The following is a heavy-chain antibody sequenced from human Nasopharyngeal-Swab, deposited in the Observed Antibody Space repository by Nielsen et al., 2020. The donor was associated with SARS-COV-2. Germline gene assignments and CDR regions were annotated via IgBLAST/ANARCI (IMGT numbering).Heavy chain of an antibody. V-gene: IGHV3-49*01. Sequence: GESLKISCTTSGFTFGDYAMSWFRQAPGKGLEWVGFIRSKTYGGAPEYAASVKGRFTISRDGAESIAYLQMNSLETEDTGVYYCARSVGSFYGPGAFDIWGQGTMVTVSS. CDR1: GFTFGDYA. D-gene: IGHD1-26*01. CDR3: ARSVGSFYGPGAFDI. CDR2: IRSKTYGGAP. J-gene: IGHJ3*02.